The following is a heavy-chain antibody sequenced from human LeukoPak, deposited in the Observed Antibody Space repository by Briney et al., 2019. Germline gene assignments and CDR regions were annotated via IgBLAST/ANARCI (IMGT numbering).Heavy chain of an antibody. V-gene: IGHV1-18*01. CDR3: ARDLGYYGSGTAPGDY. D-gene: IGHD3-10*01. Sequence: ASVTVSCKASGYTFTSYGISWVRQAPGQGLEWMGWISAYNGNTNCAQKLQGRVTITADKSTSTACMELSSLRSEDTAVYYCARDLGYYGSGTAPGDYWGQGTLVTVSS. J-gene: IGHJ4*02. CDR1: GYTFTSYG. CDR2: ISAYNGNT.